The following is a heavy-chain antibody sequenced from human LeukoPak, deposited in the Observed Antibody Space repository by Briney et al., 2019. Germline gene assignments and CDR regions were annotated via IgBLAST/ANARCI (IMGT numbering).Heavy chain of an antibody. CDR1: GFSFSNYW. CDR3: ARARAGIQAGFDY. Sequence: PGGSLRLSCEASGFSFSNYWMSWVRQAPGKGLEWVSSISSGSSYIYYADSVKGRFTISRDNAKNSLYLQMNSLRVEDTAVYYCARARAGIQAGFDYWGQGTLVTVSS. J-gene: IGHJ4*02. V-gene: IGHV3-21*01. CDR2: ISSGSSYI. D-gene: IGHD1-1*01.